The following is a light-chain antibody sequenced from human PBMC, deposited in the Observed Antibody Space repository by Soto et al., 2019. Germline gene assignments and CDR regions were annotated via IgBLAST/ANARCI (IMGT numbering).Light chain of an antibody. CDR2: GAS. CDR1: QSVSRN. J-gene: IGKJ1*01. CDR3: QPYNNWPPWA. Sequence: EKVMPQSPATLSVSPGERTTLSCRTSQSVSRNLAWYQQKPGKAPRLLIYGASISATGIPDRFSGTGSGKECTLTISSLQSEDFAVYYCQPYNNWPPWAFGQGTKVDIK. V-gene: IGKV3-15*01.